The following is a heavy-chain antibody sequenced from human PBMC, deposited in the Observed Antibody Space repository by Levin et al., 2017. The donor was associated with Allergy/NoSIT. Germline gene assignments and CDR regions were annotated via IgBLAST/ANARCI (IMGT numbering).Heavy chain of an antibody. CDR3: ARRGYCSSTSCYTFDY. J-gene: IGHJ4*02. CDR1: GGSISSYY. D-gene: IGHD2-2*02. Sequence: PSETLSLTCTVSGGSISSYYWSWIRQPPGKGLEWIGYIYYSGSTNYNPSLKSRVTISVDTSKNQFSLMLSSVTAADTAVYYCARRGYCSSTSCYTFDYWGQGTLVTVSS. V-gene: IGHV4-59*08. CDR2: IYYSGST.